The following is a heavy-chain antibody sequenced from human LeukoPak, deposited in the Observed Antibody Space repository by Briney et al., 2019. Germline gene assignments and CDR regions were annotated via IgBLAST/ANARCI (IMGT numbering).Heavy chain of an antibody. Sequence: PGGSLRLSCAASGFAISDHHMDWVRQAPGKGMEWGGRSHTTKPNSCTTDYAASVKGRFTISRDDSKNSLYLQLNSVKTEDTAVYYCVRVVTTSSGWYHFDNWGQGTLVTVSS. CDR3: VRVVTTSSGWYHFDN. CDR1: GFAISDHH. J-gene: IGHJ4*02. V-gene: IGHV3-72*01. CDR2: SHTTKPNSCTT. D-gene: IGHD6-13*01.